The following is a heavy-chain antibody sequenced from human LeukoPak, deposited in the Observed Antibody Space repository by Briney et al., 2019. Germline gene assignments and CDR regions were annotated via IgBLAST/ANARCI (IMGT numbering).Heavy chain of an antibody. D-gene: IGHD3-22*01. CDR1: GYSFTSYW. CDR3: ARRSDSSGYLNYFDY. V-gene: IGHV5-51*01. J-gene: IGHJ4*02. CDR2: IYPGDSDT. Sequence: GESLKISCKGSGYSFTSYWIGWVRQMPGKGLEWMGIIYPGDSDTRYSPSFQGQVTISADKSISTAYLQWSSPKASDTAMYYCARRSDSSGYLNYFDYWGQGTLVTVSS.